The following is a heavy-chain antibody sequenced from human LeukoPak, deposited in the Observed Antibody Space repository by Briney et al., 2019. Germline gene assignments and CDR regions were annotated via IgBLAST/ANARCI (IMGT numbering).Heavy chain of an antibody. CDR3: ARPYYYDSSGYYGY. CDR2: TSSSNSYI. D-gene: IGHD3-22*01. V-gene: IGHV3-21*01. J-gene: IGHJ4*02. CDR1: GFTFSSFS. Sequence: GGSPRLSCAASGFTFSSFSMNWVRQAPGKGLEWVSSTSSSNSYIYYADSVKGRFTIARDNAKNSLYLQMNSLRAEDTAVYYCARPYYYDSSGYYGYWGQGTLVTVSS.